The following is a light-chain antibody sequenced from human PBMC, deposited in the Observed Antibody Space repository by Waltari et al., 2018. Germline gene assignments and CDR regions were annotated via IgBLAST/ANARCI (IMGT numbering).Light chain of an antibody. V-gene: IGKV1-5*01. CDR1: QSISRW. J-gene: IGKJ2*01. CDR3: QQYNSYSS. Sequence: IQMTQSPSTLSASIGDRVTITCRARQSISRWLAWYRQKPGKAPKLLIYDVSSLESGVPSRFSGGGSGTEFTLTISDLQPDDFATYYCQQYNSYSSFGQGTKLEI. CDR2: DVS.